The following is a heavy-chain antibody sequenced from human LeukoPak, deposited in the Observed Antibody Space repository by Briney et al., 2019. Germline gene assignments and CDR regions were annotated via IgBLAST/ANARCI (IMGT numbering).Heavy chain of an antibody. CDR3: ARVLYDEYGDNSRFDY. CDR1: GFTFSSYS. Sequence: GGSLRLSCAASGFTFSSYSMNWVRQAPGKGLEWVSSISSSSNYIYYADSVKGRFTISRDNAKNSLYLQMNSLRAEDTAVYYCARVLYDEYGDNSRFDYWGQGTLVTVSS. CDR2: ISSSSNYI. J-gene: IGHJ4*02. V-gene: IGHV3-21*01. D-gene: IGHD4-17*01.